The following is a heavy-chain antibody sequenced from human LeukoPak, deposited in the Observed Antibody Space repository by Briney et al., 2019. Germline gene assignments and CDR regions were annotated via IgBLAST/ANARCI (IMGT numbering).Heavy chain of an antibody. V-gene: IGHV3-23*01. CDR1: GFTFSSYA. CDR2: ISGSGGST. J-gene: IGHJ4*02. CDR3: AKDQSYSNYEYDY. Sequence: GGSLRLSCAASGFTFSSYAMSWVRQAPGKGLEWVSAISGSGGSTYYADSVKGRFTISRDNSKNTLYLQMNSLRAEDAAVYYCAKDQSYSNYEYDYWGQGTLVTVSS. D-gene: IGHD4-11*01.